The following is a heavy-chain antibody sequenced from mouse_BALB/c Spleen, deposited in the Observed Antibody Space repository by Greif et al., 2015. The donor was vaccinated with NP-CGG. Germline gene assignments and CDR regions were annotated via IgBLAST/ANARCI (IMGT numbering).Heavy chain of an antibody. CDR1: GYAFTNYL. D-gene: IGHD2-3*01. J-gene: IGHJ4*01. CDR2: INPGSGGT. Sequence: QVQLQQSGAELVRPGTSVKVSCKASGYAFTNYLIEWVKQRPGQGLEWIGVINPGSGGTNYNEKFKGKATLTADKSSSTDYMQLSSLTSDVSAVYFCARVGYSYYAMDYWGQGTSVTVSS. CDR3: ARVGYSYYAMDY. V-gene: IGHV1-54*01.